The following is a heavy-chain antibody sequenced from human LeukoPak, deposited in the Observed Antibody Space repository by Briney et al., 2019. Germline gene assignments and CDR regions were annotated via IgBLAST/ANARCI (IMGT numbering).Heavy chain of an antibody. J-gene: IGHJ3*02. CDR1: GFTFTSSA. Sequence: ASVKVSCKASGFTFTSSAMQWVRQARGQRLEWIGWIVVGSGNTNYAQKFQERVTITRDMSTNTAYMELSSLRSEHTAVYYCAAVPHYYYDSSGYYFDAFDIWGQGTMVTVSS. V-gene: IGHV1-58*02. D-gene: IGHD3-22*01. CDR3: AAVPHYYYDSSGYYFDAFDI. CDR2: IVVGSGNT.